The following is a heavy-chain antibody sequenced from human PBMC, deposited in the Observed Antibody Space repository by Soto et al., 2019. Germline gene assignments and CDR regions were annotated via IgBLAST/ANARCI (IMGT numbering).Heavy chain of an antibody. V-gene: IGHV4-31*03. D-gene: IGHD3-16*01. CDR1: GGSISSGDDY. J-gene: IGHJ4*02. Sequence: PSETLSLTCTVSGGSISSGDDYWNWIRQNPRKGLEWIGYIYYSGSTYYNPSLKSRATISVDTSKNQFSLKLSSVTAADTAVSFCDRGVWADSAFDYWGQGTRVTVST. CDR2: IYYSGST. CDR3: DRGVWADSAFDY.